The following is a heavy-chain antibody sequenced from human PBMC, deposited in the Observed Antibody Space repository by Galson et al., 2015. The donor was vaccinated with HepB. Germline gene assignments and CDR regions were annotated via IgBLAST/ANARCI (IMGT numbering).Heavy chain of an antibody. CDR3: ARNRYSGYDFTY. D-gene: IGHD5-12*01. CDR2: ISSSSSYT. V-gene: IGHV3-11*06. CDR1: GFTFSDYY. Sequence: SLRLSCAASGFTFSDYYMSWIRQAPGKGLEWVSYISSSSSYTNYADSVKGRFTISRDNAKNSLYLQMNSLRAEDTAVYYCARNRYSGYDFTYWGQGTLVTVSS. J-gene: IGHJ4*02.